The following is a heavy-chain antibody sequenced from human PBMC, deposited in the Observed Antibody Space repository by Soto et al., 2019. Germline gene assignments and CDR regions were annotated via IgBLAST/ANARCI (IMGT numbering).Heavy chain of an antibody. CDR1: GGTFSSYS. J-gene: IGHJ6*02. D-gene: IGHD6-19*01. Sequence: RASVKVSCKASGGTFSSYSISWVRQAPGQGLEWMGGIIPIFGTANYAQKFQGRVTITADESTSTAYMELSSLRSEDTAVYYCARDLRIAVAAEPGYYYYGMDVWGQGTTVTVSS. V-gene: IGHV1-69*13. CDR2: IIPIFGTA. CDR3: ARDLRIAVAAEPGYYYYGMDV.